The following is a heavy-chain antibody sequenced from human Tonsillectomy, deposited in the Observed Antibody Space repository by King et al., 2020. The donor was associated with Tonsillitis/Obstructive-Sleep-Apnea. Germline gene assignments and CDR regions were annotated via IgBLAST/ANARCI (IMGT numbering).Heavy chain of an antibody. CDR1: GYTFTSYG. D-gene: IGHD3-10*01. CDR3: ARGSGDEGYYYYMDV. J-gene: IGHJ6*03. V-gene: IGHV1-18*01. CDR2: ISVYNGNT. Sequence: VQLVESGAEVKKPGASVKVSCKASGYTFTSYGISWVRQAPGQGLEWMGWISVYNGNTNYAQKLQGRVTSTTDTTTSTAYMELRSLTSDDTAVYYCARGSGDEGYYYYMDVWGKGTTVTVSS.